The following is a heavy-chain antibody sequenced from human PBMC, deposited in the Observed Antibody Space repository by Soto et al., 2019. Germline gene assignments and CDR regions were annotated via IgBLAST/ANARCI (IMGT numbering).Heavy chain of an antibody. J-gene: IGHJ5*02. Sequence: QVQLVQSGAEVKKPGASVKVSCKASGYTFTSYGISWVRQAPGQGLEWMGWISAYNGNTNYAQKLQGRVTMTTDTSTSTAYMELRSLRSDDTAVYYCARDPGEYDILTGYPQCWFDPWGQGTLVTVSS. CDR1: GYTFTSYG. V-gene: IGHV1-18*01. CDR3: ARDPGEYDILTGYPQCWFDP. CDR2: ISAYNGNT. D-gene: IGHD3-9*01.